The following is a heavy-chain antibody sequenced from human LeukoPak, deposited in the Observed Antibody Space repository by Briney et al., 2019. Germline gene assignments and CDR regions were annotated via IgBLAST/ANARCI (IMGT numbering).Heavy chain of an antibody. V-gene: IGHV1-8*03. J-gene: IGHJ6*03. CDR1: GYTFTSYD. CDR3: VRSGIRGDDYYYYMDV. CDR2: MNPNSGNT. Sequence: ASVKVSCKASGYTFTSYDINWVRHATGQGLEWMGWMNPNSGNTGYAQKFQGRVTITRNTSISTAYMELSSLRSEDTAVYYCVRSGIRGDDYYYYMDVWGKGTTVTVSS. D-gene: IGHD2-15*01.